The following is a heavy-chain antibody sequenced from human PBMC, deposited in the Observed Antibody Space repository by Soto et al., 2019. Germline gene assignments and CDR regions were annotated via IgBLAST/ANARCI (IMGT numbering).Heavy chain of an antibody. Sequence: ASVKVSCKASGYTFTSYGISWVRQAPGQGLEWMGWISAYNGNTNYAQKLQGRVTMTTDTSTSTAYMELRSLRSDDTAVYYCASAWSGYYGDYYYYGMDVWGQGTTVPVSS. V-gene: IGHV1-18*04. CDR3: ASAWSGYYGDYYYYGMDV. CDR1: GYTFTSYG. D-gene: IGHD3-3*01. J-gene: IGHJ6*02. CDR2: ISAYNGNT.